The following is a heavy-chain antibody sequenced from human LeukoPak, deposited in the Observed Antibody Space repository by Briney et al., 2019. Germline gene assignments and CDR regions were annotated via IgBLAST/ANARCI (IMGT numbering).Heavy chain of an antibody. CDR2: IKQDGSEK. D-gene: IGHD4-23*01. J-gene: IGHJ4*02. V-gene: IGHV3-7*03. CDR1: GFTFSSYW. Sequence: PGGSLRLSCAASGFTFSSYWMSWVRQAPGKGLEWVANIKQDGSEKYYVDSVKGRFTISRDNAKNSLYLQMNSLRAEDTAVYYCARGTSYGGNSGFDYWGQGTLVTVSS. CDR3: ARGTSYGGNSGFDY.